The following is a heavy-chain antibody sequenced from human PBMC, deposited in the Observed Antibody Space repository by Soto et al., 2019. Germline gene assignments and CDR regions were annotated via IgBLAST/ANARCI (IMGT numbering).Heavy chain of an antibody. CDR1: GYTFTSYA. Sequence: ASVKVSCKASGYTFTSYAMHWVRQAPGQRLEWMGWINAGNGNTKYSQKFQGRVTITRDTSASTAYMELSSLRSEDTAVYYCARVRDGYNSVGYWGQGTLVTVSS. D-gene: IGHD5-12*01. CDR2: INAGNGNT. J-gene: IGHJ4*02. CDR3: ARVRDGYNSVGY. V-gene: IGHV1-3*01.